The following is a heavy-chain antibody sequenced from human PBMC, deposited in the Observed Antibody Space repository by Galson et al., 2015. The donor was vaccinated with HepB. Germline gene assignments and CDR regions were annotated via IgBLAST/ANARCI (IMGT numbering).Heavy chain of an antibody. CDR2: IRNDGTNQ. J-gene: IGHJ5*02. CDR3: TKDAYTSSSGWFDT. V-gene: IGHV3-33*06. D-gene: IGHD6-6*01. Sequence: SLRLSCAASGFTFSSYAMHWVRQAPGKGLEWVAVIRNDGTNQYYADSVKGRFTISRDNSKSSLYLQMNSLRGEDTAVYYCTKDAYTSSSGWFDTWGQGILVTVSS. CDR1: GFTFSSYA.